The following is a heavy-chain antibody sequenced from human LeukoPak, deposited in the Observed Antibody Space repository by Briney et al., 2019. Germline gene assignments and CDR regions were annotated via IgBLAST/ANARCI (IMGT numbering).Heavy chain of an antibody. Sequence: PGGSLRLSCAASGVMFSNYNMNWVRQAPGKGQEWVSYISSSSSTIYYADSVKGRFTISRDNAKKSVYLQMNSLRAEDTAVFYCAFSGSYGVYWGQGTLLTVSS. CDR1: GVMFSNYN. CDR3: AFSGSYGVY. V-gene: IGHV3-48*01. D-gene: IGHD1-26*01. J-gene: IGHJ4*02. CDR2: ISSSSSTI.